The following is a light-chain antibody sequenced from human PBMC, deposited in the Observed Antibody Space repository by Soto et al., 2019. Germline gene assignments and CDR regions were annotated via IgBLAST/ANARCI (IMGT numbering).Light chain of an antibody. J-gene: IGLJ1*01. CDR2: GNS. Sequence: QSVLTQPPSVSGAPGQRVPISCTGSNSNIGAGYDVHWYQQLPGTAPNLLIYGNSNRPSGVPDRFSGSKSGTSASLAITGLQAKDESDYCCQSYDSSLSGSYVFGTGTKLTVL. V-gene: IGLV1-40*01. CDR1: NSNIGAGYD. CDR3: QSYDSSLSGSYV.